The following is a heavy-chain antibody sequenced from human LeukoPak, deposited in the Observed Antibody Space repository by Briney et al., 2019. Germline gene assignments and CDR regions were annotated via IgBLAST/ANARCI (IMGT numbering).Heavy chain of an antibody. V-gene: IGHV3-30*18. CDR2: VLYDGSKK. Sequence: GRSLRLSCAASGFTFDDYAMHWVRQAPGKGLEWVAAVLYDGSKKFYSDSVKGRFSIYRDNSNYTLFVQMHSLRPDDTAVYYCANFDGSSQAFHLWGQGTMVTVSS. CDR3: ANFDGSSQAFHL. CDR1: GFTFDDYA. J-gene: IGHJ3*01. D-gene: IGHD6-13*01.